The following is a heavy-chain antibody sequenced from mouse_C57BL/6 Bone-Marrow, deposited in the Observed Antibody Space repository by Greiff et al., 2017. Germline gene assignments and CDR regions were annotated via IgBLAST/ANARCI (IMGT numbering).Heavy chain of an antibody. J-gene: IGHJ2*01. V-gene: IGHV14-3*01. D-gene: IGHD2-5*01. CDR2: IDPANGNT. Sequence: EVQGVESVAELVRPGASVKLSCTASGFNIKNTYMHWVKQRPEQGLEWIGRIDPANGNTKYAPKFQGKATITADTSSNTAYLQLSSLTSEDTAIYYCARYHYSNYDYFDYWGQGTTLTVSS. CDR3: ARYHYSNYDYFDY. CDR1: GFNIKNTY.